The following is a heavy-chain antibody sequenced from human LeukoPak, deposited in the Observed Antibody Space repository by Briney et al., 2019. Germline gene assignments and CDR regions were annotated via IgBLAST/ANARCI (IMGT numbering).Heavy chain of an antibody. V-gene: IGHV3-11*05. J-gene: IGHJ3*02. Sequence: GGSLRLSCAASGFTFSDYYMSWIRQAPGKGLEWVSYISSSSSYTNYADSVKGRFTISRDNAKNSLYLQMNSLRADDTAVYYCAKDHDYYASGPIWGQGTMVTVSS. CDR2: ISSSSSYT. CDR1: GFTFSDYY. CDR3: AKDHDYYASGPI. D-gene: IGHD3-10*01.